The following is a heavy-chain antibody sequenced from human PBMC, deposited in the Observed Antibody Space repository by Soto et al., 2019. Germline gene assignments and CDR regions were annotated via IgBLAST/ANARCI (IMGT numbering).Heavy chain of an antibody. V-gene: IGHV3-23*01. CDR1: GFTFSSYA. D-gene: IGHD3-16*01. J-gene: IGHJ6*02. Sequence: GGSLRLSCAASGFTFSSYAMSWVRQAPGKGLEWVSAISGSGGSTYYADSVKGRFTISRDNSKNTLYLQMNSLRAEDTAVYYCASEYTRSLGGEPYYYYYGMDVWGQGTTVTVSS. CDR2: ISGSGGST. CDR3: ASEYTRSLGGEPYYYYYGMDV.